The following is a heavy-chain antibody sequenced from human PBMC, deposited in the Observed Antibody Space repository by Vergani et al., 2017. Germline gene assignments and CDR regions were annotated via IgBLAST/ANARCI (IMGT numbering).Heavy chain of an antibody. V-gene: IGHV3-30*02. CDR2: IQFDGSNQ. D-gene: IGHD3-16*01. CDR1: GFTLSNYD. J-gene: IGHJ4*02. CDR3: AKRFRGWGIDY. Sequence: QVHLVESGGGVVQRGGSLRLSCATSGFTLSNYDMQWIRQGPGKGLEFVAFIQFDGSNQYYADSVKGRFTLSRDFSKNTLYLQMNSLRTDDTATYYSAKRFRGWGIDYWGQGTQVIVSS.